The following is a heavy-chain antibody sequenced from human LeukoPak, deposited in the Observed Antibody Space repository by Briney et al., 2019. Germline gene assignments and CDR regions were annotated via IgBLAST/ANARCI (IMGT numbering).Heavy chain of an antibody. CDR1: GFTFRRYW. CDR2: IKQDGTEK. CDR3: ATDSEWGLLRSDY. D-gene: IGHD1-26*01. Sequence: PGGSLRLSCAACGFTFRRYWMTWVRQAPGKGLEWVANIKQDGTEKYYVDSVKGRFTISRDNAKNSLYLQMNSLGAEDTAVYYCATDSEWGLLRSDYWGQGTLVTVSS. J-gene: IGHJ4*02. V-gene: IGHV3-7*05.